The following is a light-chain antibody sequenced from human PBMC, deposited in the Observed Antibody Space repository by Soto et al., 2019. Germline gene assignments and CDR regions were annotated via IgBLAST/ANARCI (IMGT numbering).Light chain of an antibody. CDR1: SSDVGGYNF. CDR3: SSYTNSSTLVG. J-gene: IGLJ2*01. V-gene: IGLV2-14*01. Sequence: QSALTQPASVSGSPGQSITIPCTGTSSDVGGYNFVSWYQHHPGKAPKLIIYEVSNRPSGVSNRFSASKSGNTASLTISGLQAEDEADYYCSSYTNSSTLVGFGGGTKVTVL. CDR2: EVS.